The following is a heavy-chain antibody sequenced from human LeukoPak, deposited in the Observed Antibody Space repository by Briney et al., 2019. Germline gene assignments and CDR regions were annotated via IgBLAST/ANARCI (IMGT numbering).Heavy chain of an antibody. CDR2: IYHSGST. D-gene: IGHD3-16*01. CDR1: GYSISSGYY. CDR3: AAEDGGSNWFDP. Sequence: PSETLSLTCTVSGYSISSGYYWGWIRQPPGKGLEWIGSIYHSGSTYYNPSLKSRVTISVDTSKNQFSLKLSSVTTADTAVYYCAAEDGGSNWFDPWGQGTLVTVSS. J-gene: IGHJ5*02. V-gene: IGHV4-38-2*02.